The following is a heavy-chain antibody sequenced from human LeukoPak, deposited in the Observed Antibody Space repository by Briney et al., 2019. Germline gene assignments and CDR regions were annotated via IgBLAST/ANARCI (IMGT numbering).Heavy chain of an antibody. V-gene: IGHV4-61*01. CDR1: GGSVSSGSYY. J-gene: IGHJ4*02. CDR2: IYYSGST. CDR3: ARVATMDFDY. D-gene: IGHD3-10*01. Sequence: SETLSLTCTVSGGSVSSGSYYWSWIRQPPGKGLEWIEYIYYSGSTNYNPSLKSRVTISVDTSKNQFSLKLSSVTAADTAVYYCARVATMDFDYWGQGTLVTVSS.